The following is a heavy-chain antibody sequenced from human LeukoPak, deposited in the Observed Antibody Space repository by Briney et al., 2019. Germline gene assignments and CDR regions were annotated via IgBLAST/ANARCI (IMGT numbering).Heavy chain of an antibody. D-gene: IGHD1-26*01. CDR2: ISGSAGST. J-gene: IGHJ4*02. CDR3: AKKWGVGTTTLDYFDY. CDR1: GFTFSDYA. Sequence: GGSLRLSCAASGFTFSDYAMSWVRQAPGKGLEWVSGISGSAGSTYYADSVKGRFTISRDNSKNTLYLQMNSLTDDDTAVYYCAKKWGVGTTTLDYFDYWGQGTLVTVSS. V-gene: IGHV3-23*01.